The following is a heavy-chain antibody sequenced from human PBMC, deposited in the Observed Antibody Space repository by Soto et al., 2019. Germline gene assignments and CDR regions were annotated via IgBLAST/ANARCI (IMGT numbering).Heavy chain of an antibody. Sequence: GGSLRLSCAGSGFTFSDYYMSWIRQAPGKGLEWVSYISSSGDIIYYADSVKGRFTISRDNAKNSLYLQMNSLRAEDTAVYYCARDLGYYTSDGYFDYWGQGTLVTVSS. J-gene: IGHJ4*02. CDR3: ARDLGYYTSDGYFDY. V-gene: IGHV3-11*01. CDR2: ISSSGDII. D-gene: IGHD3-22*01. CDR1: GFTFSDYY.